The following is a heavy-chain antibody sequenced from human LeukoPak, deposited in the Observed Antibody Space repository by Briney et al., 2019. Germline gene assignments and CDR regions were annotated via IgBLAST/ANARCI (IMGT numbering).Heavy chain of an antibody. CDR2: VNTGNGNT. V-gene: IGHV1-3*04. D-gene: IGHD2-21*02. J-gene: IGHJ4*02. Sequence: ASVKVSCKASGYTFTSYAIHWVRQAPGQRLECMGWVNTGNGNTKYSQKFQGRVTITRDTSASTAYMDLSSLRSEDTAVYYCARNTETAIPLPYYFDYWGQGTLVTVSS. CDR1: GYTFTSYA. CDR3: ARNTETAIPLPYYFDY.